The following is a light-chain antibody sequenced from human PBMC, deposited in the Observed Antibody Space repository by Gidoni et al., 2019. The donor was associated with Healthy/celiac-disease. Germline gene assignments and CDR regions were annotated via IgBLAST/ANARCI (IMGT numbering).Light chain of an antibody. V-gene: IGKV1-5*01. CDR2: DAS. J-gene: IGKJ2*01. CDR1: QSIGRW. Sequence: DIQMTQSPSTMSASGGDRVTITCRASQSIGRWLAWYQQKPGKAPKRLIYDASSLESGVPSRFSGTGSGTEFTLSISSLQPDDFATYYCQQYYSYPYTFGQGTKLEIK. CDR3: QQYYSYPYT.